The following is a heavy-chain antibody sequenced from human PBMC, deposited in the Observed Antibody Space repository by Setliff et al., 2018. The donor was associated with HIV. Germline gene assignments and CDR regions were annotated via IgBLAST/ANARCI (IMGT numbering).Heavy chain of an antibody. CDR3: AREKIVVLRAYHFDY. Sequence: SETLSLTCTVSGGSISSYYWSWIRQPPGKGLEWIGYIYRTGSTKYNPSLKSRVTISLDTSENQFSLKLRSVTPADTAVYYCAREKIVVLRAYHFDYWGLGTLVTVSS. J-gene: IGHJ4*02. D-gene: IGHD3-22*01. CDR1: GGSISSYY. CDR2: IYRTGST. V-gene: IGHV4-59*01.